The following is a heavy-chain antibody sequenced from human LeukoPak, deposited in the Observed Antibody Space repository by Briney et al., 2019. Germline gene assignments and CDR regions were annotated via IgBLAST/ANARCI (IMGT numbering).Heavy chain of an antibody. CDR3: ATLVGTMIVELRFDP. J-gene: IGHJ5*02. CDR1: GFTFSNAW. V-gene: IGHV3-15*01. D-gene: IGHD3-22*01. Sequence: GGSLRLSCAASGFTFSNAWMSWVRQAPGKGLEWVGRIKSKTDGGTTDYAAPVKGRFTISRDDSKNTLYLQMNSLRSEDTAVYYCATLVGTMIVELRFDPWGQGTLVTVSS. CDR2: IKSKTDGGTT.